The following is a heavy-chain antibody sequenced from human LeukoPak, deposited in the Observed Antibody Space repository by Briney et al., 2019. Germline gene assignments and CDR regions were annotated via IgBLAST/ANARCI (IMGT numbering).Heavy chain of an antibody. CDR3: ASNYGDYGYGMDV. D-gene: IGHD4-17*01. Sequence: SETLSLTCIVSGGSISGFYWSWIRQPPGKGLEWIGYIYYSGSTNYNPSLKSRVTISVDTSKNQFSLKLSSVTAADTAVYYCASNYGDYGYGMDVWGQGTTVTVSS. J-gene: IGHJ6*02. V-gene: IGHV4-59*08. CDR1: GGSISGFY. CDR2: IYYSGST.